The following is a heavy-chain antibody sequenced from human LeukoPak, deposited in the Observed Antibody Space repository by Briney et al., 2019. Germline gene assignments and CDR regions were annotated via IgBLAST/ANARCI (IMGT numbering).Heavy chain of an antibody. J-gene: IGHJ3*02. D-gene: IGHD2-15*01. CDR2: IGFDVSKI. V-gene: IGHV3-33*01. Sequence: GGSLRLSCAASGFSFSSYLMHWVRQAPGKGLEWVALIGFDVSKIYYADSVKGRFTISRDNSKNTLYLQMNSLRDEDAAVYFCARERLENCNDGSCPDALDIWGQGTMVTISS. CDR1: GFSFSSYL. CDR3: ARERLENCNDGSCPDALDI.